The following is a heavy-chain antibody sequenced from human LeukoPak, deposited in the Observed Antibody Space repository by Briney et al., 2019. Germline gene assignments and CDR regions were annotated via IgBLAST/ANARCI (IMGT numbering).Heavy chain of an antibody. Sequence: KPSETLSLTSTVSGGSISSYYWSWIRQPPGKGLEWIGCIYYRGTTNHNPSLKSRVSISVDTSKNQFSLKLSSVTAADTAVYYCARGRTPTDYWGQGTLVTVSS. CDR3: ARGRTPTDY. J-gene: IGHJ4*02. CDR1: GGSISSYY. CDR2: IYYRGTT. D-gene: IGHD1/OR15-1a*01. V-gene: IGHV4-59*01.